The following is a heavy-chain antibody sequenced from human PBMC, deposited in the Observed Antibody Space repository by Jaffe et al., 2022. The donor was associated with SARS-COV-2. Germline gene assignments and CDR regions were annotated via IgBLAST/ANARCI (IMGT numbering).Heavy chain of an antibody. D-gene: IGHD2-21*02. CDR1: GGSISGDY. CDR2: IHFSGST. J-gene: IGHJ6*02. Sequence: QVQLQESGPGLVKPSETLSLTCTVSGGSISGDYWSWIRQPSGKGLEWIGYIHFSGSTNYNPSLKSRATISGDTSKNFFSLNLKSVTAADTAVYYCARVGRLQHLGRENYYYHGLDVWGPGTTVTVSS. CDR3: ARVGRLQHLGRENYYYHGLDV. V-gene: IGHV4-59*01.